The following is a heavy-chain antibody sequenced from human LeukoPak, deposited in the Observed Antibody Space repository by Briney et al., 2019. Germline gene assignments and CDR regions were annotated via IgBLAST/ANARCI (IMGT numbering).Heavy chain of an antibody. J-gene: IGHJ4*02. D-gene: IGHD4-17*01. Sequence: GESLRLSCAASRFTFSDYWMHWVRQAPGKGLVWVSRINRDGGGTTYADSVKGRFTISRDNAKNTLYLQMNSLRAEDTAVYFCARVAYGDYGVFDYWGQGTLVTVSS. CDR1: RFTFSDYW. CDR3: ARVAYGDYGVFDY. CDR2: INRDGGGT. V-gene: IGHV3-74*01.